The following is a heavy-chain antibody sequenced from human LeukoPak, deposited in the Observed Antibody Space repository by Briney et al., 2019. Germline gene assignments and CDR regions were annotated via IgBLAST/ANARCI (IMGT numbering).Heavy chain of an antibody. Sequence: GGSLRLSCAASGFTFDDYGMSWVRQAPGKGLEWVSGINWNGGSTGYADSVKGRFTISRDNAKNSLYLQMNSLRAEDTALYYCARGGIVGATKAFDIWGQGTMVTVSS. J-gene: IGHJ3*02. V-gene: IGHV3-20*04. CDR3: ARGGIVGATKAFDI. D-gene: IGHD1-26*01. CDR2: INWNGGST. CDR1: GFTFDDYG.